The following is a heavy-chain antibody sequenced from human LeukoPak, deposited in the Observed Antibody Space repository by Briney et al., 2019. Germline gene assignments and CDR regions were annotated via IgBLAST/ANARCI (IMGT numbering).Heavy chain of an antibody. Sequence: GGSLRLSCAASGFTFIDYWMHWVRQAPGKGLVGVSRINSDGRITNYADSVKGRFTISTDNSKNTLYLQMNSLRAEDTDVYFCAKDKFDGSGYQFDYWGQGSLVIVSS. CDR2: INSDGRIT. CDR1: GFTFIDYW. D-gene: IGHD3-10*01. J-gene: IGHJ4*02. CDR3: AKDKFDGSGYQFDY. V-gene: IGHV3-74*01.